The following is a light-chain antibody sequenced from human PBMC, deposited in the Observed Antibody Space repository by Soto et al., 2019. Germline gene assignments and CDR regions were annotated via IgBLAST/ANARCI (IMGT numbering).Light chain of an antibody. V-gene: IGLV2-8*01. CDR3: SSYAGTHIV. J-gene: IGLJ1*01. Sequence: QSVLTQPPSGSGSPGQSVAISCTGTSSDVGGYNYVSWYQQHPGKAPKLMIYEISKRPSGVPDRFSGSKSGNTASLTVSGLQAEDEADYYCSSYAGTHIVFGTGTKVTVL. CDR1: SSDVGGYNY. CDR2: EIS.